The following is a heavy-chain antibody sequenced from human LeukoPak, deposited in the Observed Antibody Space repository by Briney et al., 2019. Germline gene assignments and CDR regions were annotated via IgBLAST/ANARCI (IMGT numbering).Heavy chain of an antibody. CDR3: AKEGYYDFWSGYYSDY. V-gene: IGHV3-30*02. CDR1: GFTFSSYG. Sequence: PGGSLRLSCAASGFTFSSYGMHWVRQAPGKGLEWVAFIRYDGSNKYYADSVKGRFTISRDNSKNTLYLQMNSLRAEDTAVYYCAKEGYYDFWSGYYSDYWGQGTLVTSPQ. CDR2: IRYDGSNK. D-gene: IGHD3-3*01. J-gene: IGHJ4*02.